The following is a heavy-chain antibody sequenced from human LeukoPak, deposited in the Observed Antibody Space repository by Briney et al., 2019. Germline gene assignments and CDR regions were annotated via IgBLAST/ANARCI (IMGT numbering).Heavy chain of an antibody. D-gene: IGHD2/OR15-2a*01. V-gene: IGHV1-69*13. Sequence: GAPVKVSCKASGGTFSSYAISWVRQAPGQGLEWMGGIIPIFGTANYAQKFQGRVTITADESTSTAYMELSSLRSEDTAGYYCASRALFRPRAYYFDYWGQGTLVTVSS. CDR1: GGTFSSYA. CDR3: ASRALFRPRAYYFDY. CDR2: IIPIFGTA. J-gene: IGHJ4*02.